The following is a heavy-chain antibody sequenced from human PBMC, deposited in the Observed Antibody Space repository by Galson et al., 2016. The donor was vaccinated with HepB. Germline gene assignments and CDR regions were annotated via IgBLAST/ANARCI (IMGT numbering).Heavy chain of an antibody. CDR1: GFSVSSNY. J-gene: IGHJ4*02. CDR3: SRDSGRVSFDY. V-gene: IGHV3-53*01. D-gene: IGHD1-26*01. Sequence: SLRLSCAASGFSVSSNYLSWVRQAPGKGLEWVSVIFSAGTTYYADSVKGRFTIPRDNSKNTLYLQMNSPRAEDTAVYYCSRDSGRVSFDYWGQGTLVTVSS. CDR2: IFSAGTT.